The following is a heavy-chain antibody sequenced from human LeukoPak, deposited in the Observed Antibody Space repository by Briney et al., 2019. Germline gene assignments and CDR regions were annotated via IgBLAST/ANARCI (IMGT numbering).Heavy chain of an antibody. Sequence: GGSLRLSCAASGFTFSSYSMNRVRQAPGXXXXWVSSISSSSSYIYYADSVKGRFTISRDNAKNSLYLQMNSLRAEDTAMYYCARDKFGAMDVWGQGTTVTVSS. J-gene: IGHJ6*02. D-gene: IGHD3-10*01. CDR1: GFTFSSYS. CDR3: ARDKFGAMDV. CDR2: ISSSSSYI. V-gene: IGHV3-21*01.